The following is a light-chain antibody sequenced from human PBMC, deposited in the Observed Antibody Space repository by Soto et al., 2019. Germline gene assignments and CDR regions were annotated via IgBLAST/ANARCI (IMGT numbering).Light chain of an antibody. CDR1: QGISSC. CDR3: QHYNSYPEA. CDR2: AAS. V-gene: IGKV1D-16*01. Sequence: DIQLTQSPSSVSASVGDRVTITCRASQGISSCLAWYQQKPGKAPKLLIYAASSLPSGVPSRFSGSGSGTDFTLTISSLQPDDFATYYCQHYNSYPEAFGQGTNVDIK. J-gene: IGKJ1*01.